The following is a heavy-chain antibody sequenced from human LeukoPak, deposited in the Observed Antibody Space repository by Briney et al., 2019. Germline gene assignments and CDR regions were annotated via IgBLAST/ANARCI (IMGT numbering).Heavy chain of an antibody. CDR1: GDSVTATTFA. CDR2: TYYRSKWYS. D-gene: IGHD3-9*01. J-gene: IGHJ4*02. V-gene: IGHV6-1*01. CDR3: ATGYQLPY. Sequence: SQTLSLTCAISGDSVTATTFAWNWIRHFPSRGLEWLGRTYYRSKWYSDYAVSVQSRIIISADPSKNQFSLQLKSVTPEDTAVYYCATGYQLPYWGQGTRVTVSS.